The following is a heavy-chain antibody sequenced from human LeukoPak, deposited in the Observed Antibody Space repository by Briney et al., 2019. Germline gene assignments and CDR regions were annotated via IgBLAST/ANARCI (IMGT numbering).Heavy chain of an antibody. J-gene: IGHJ3*02. D-gene: IGHD2-15*01. V-gene: IGHV4-39*07. CDR2: IYYSGST. CDR3: AREGGGWSLAFDI. CDR1: GGSISSSSYY. Sequence: PSETLSLTCTVSGGSISSSSYYWGWIRQPPGKGLEWIGSIYYSGSTYYNPSLTSRVTISVDTSKNQFSLKLSSVTAADTAVYYCAREGGGWSLAFDIWGQGTMVTVSS.